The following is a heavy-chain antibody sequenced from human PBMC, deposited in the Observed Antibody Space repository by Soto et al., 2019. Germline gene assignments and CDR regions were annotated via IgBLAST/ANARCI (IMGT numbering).Heavy chain of an antibody. CDR2: ISYDESYE. V-gene: IGHV3-30*04. J-gene: IGHJ3*02. Sequence: QVQLVESGGGVVQPGRSLRLSCAGAGFSLSAYALHWVRQAPGKGLEWVAVISYDESYEYYADSVKGRFTISRDNPGNRLYLHMNSLRPEDTAVYYCVPEEYQMAAARTSGFDIWGQGTMVTVSS. D-gene: IGHD6-6*01. CDR1: GFSLSAYA. CDR3: VPEEYQMAAARTSGFDI.